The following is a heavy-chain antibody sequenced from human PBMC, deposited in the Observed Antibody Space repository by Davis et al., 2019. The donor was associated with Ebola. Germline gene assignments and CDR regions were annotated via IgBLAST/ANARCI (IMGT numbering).Heavy chain of an antibody. CDR2: ISYDGSNK. Sequence: PGGSLRLSCAASGFTFSSYGMHWVRQAPGKGLEWVAVISYDGSNKYYADSVKGRFTISRDNSKNTLYLQMNSLRAEDTAVYYCARDGIVVVPAAIEHYYYYYYYYMDVWGKGTTVTVSS. V-gene: IGHV3-30*03. J-gene: IGHJ6*03. CDR1: GFTFSSYG. D-gene: IGHD2-2*01. CDR3: ARDGIVVVPAAIEHYYYYYYYYMDV.